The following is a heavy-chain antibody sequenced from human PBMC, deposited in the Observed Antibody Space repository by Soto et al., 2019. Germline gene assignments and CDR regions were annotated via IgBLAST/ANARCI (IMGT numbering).Heavy chain of an antibody. V-gene: IGHV4-31*03. J-gene: IGHJ5*02. CDR2: LYYSGST. Sequence: QVQLQESGPGLVKPSQTLSLTCTVSGGSISSGDYYWSWIRQHPGKGLEWIGYLYYSGSTYYNPSLTSRVTISVDTSKNQFSLKLSSVTAADTAVYYCARWWSGSRQGFDPWGQGTLVTVSS. D-gene: IGHD3-3*01. CDR1: GGSISSGDYY. CDR3: ARWWSGSRQGFDP.